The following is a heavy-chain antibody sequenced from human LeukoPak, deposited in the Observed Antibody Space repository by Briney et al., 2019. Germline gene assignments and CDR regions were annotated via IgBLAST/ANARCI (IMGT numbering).Heavy chain of an antibody. D-gene: IGHD2-2*02. CDR2: IYYSGST. J-gene: IGHJ4*02. V-gene: IGHV4-31*03. CDR1: GGSISSGNYW. CDR3: AISDGYCSSTTCYNPFDY. Sequence: SQTLSLTCTVSGGSISSGNYWWSWIRQHPGKGLEWIGYIYYSGSTLYNPSLQSRASISADTSKNQFSLRLNSVTAADTAVYYCAISDGYCSSTTCYNPFDYWGQGTLVTVSS.